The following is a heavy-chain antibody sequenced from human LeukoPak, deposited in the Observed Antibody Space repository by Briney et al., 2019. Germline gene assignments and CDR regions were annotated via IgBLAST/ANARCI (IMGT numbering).Heavy chain of an antibody. D-gene: IGHD3-9*01. CDR3: ARVAPYDILDYFDY. V-gene: IGHV3-7*01. CDR1: GFTFSSYW. CDR2: IKQDGSEK. Sequence: PGGSLRLSCAASGFTFSSYWVSWVRQAPGKGLEWVANIKQDGSEKYYVVSVKGRFTISRDNAKNSLYLQMNSLRAEDTAVYYCARVAPYDILDYFDYWGQGTLVTVSS. J-gene: IGHJ4*02.